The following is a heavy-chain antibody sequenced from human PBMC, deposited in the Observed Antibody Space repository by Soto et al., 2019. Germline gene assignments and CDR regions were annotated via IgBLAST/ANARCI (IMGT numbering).Heavy chain of an antibody. CDR2: IYYSGST. CDR3: ARDAVVVAATTHWFDP. V-gene: IGHV4-30-4*01. Sequence: PSETLSLTCTVSGGSISSGDYYWSWIRQPPGKGLEWIGYIYYSGSTYYNPSLKSRVTISVDTSKNQFSLKLSSVTAADTAVYYCARDAVVVAATTHWFDPWGQGTLVTVSS. CDR1: GGSISSGDYY. J-gene: IGHJ5*02. D-gene: IGHD2-15*01.